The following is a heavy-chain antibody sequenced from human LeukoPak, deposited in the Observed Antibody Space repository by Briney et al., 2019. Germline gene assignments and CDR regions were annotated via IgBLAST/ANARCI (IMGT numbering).Heavy chain of an antibody. D-gene: IGHD4-17*01. CDR2: INPNSGGT. CDR1: GYTFTGYY. V-gene: IGHV1-2*02. J-gene: IGHJ4*02. Sequence: ASVKVSCKASGYTFTGYYMHWVRQAPGQGLEWMGWINPNSGGTNYAQKFQGRVTMTRDTSISTAYMELSRLRSDDTAVYYCARDGGYGDYPFDYWGQGTLVTVSS. CDR3: ARDGGYGDYPFDY.